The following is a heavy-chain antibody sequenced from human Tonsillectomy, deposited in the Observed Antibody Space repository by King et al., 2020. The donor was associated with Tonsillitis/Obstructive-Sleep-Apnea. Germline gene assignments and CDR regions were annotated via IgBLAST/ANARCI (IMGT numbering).Heavy chain of an antibody. CDR2: INPNSGGT. V-gene: IGHV1-2*04. J-gene: IGHJ6*03. D-gene: IGHD3-22*01. CDR1: GYTFTGYY. CDR3: ARGSRHYYDSSGFQNYYYYMDV. Sequence: VQLVESGAEVKKPGASVKVSCKASGYTFTGYYMHWVRQAPGQGLEWMGWINPNSGGTNYAQKFQGWVTMTRDTSISTAYMELSRLRSADTAVYYCARGSRHYYDSSGFQNYYYYMDVWGKGTTVTVSS.